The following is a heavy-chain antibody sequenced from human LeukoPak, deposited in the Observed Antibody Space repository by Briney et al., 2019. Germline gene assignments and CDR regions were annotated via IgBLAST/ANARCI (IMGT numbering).Heavy chain of an antibody. D-gene: IGHD3-10*01. CDR1: GGTFSSYA. CDR2: IIPIFGTA. Sequence: ASVKVSCKASGGTFSSYAISWVRQAPGQGLEWMGGIIPIFGTANYAQKFQGRVTITADESTSTAYMELSSLRSEDTAVYYCARGDPMVRGVIGSYFDYWGQGTLVTVSS. J-gene: IGHJ4*02. CDR3: ARGDPMVRGVIGSYFDY. V-gene: IGHV1-69*13.